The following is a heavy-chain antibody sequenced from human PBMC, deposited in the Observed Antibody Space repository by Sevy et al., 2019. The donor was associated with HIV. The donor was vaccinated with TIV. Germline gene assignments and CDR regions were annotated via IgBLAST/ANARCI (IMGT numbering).Heavy chain of an antibody. Sequence: SETLSLTCIVSSGSVSSGNNYWSWIRRPPGKGLEWIGYIYYSGNTKYNPSLKSRVTISIDTSKNQFSLNLTSVTAADTAVYYCARDPSEEGFSYGPFDSWGQGILVTVSS. CDR1: SGSVSSGNNY. V-gene: IGHV4-61*01. CDR2: IYYSGNT. CDR3: ARDPSEEGFSYGPFDS. J-gene: IGHJ5*01. D-gene: IGHD5-18*01.